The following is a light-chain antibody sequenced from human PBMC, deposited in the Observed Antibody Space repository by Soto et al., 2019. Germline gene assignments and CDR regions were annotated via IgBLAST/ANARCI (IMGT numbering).Light chain of an antibody. CDR1: STNIGSSSL. CDR3: CSSAGSENYVL. Sequence: QSALTQPASVSGSPGQSITISCTGSSTNIGSSSLVSWYQQHPGKAPKLMIYEATKRPSGLSDRFSGSKSGNTASLTISGLQAEDEADYFCCSSAGSENYVLFGGGTKLTVL. CDR2: EAT. J-gene: IGLJ2*01. V-gene: IGLV2-23*01.